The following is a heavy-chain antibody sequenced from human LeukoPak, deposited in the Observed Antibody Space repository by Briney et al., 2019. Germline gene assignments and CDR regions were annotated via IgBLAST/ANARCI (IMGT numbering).Heavy chain of an antibody. CDR1: GVSSSSSY. CDR2: IFYTGDP. D-gene: IGHD2-21*01. CDR3: ARHRFASPLDS. Sequence: PSETLSLTCTVSGVSSSSSYWSWIRQPPGKGLEWIGYIFYTGDPNHNPSFKSRVSISLGTSKDQISLKLSSVTAADTAVYYCARHRFASPLDSWGQGTLVTVSS. V-gene: IGHV4-59*08. J-gene: IGHJ4*02.